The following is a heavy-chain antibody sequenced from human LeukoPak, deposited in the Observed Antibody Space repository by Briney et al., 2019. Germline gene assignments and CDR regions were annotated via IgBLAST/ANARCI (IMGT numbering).Heavy chain of an antibody. J-gene: IGHJ3*02. Sequence: SETLSLTCTVSGGSISSSSYYWGWIRQPPGKGLEWIGSIYYSGSTYYNPSLKSRVTISLDTSKNQFSLKLSSVTAADTAVYYCARRSPPSGNDDGFNIWGQGTMVTVSS. V-gene: IGHV4-39*01. CDR2: IYYSGST. D-gene: IGHD5-12*01. CDR3: ARRSPPSGNDDGFNI. CDR1: GGSISSSSYY.